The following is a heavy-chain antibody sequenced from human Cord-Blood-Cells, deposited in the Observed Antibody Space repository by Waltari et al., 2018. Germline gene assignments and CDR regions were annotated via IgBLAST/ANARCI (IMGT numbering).Heavy chain of an antibody. J-gene: IGHJ2*01. CDR2: IYYSGST. V-gene: IGHV4-31*03. CDR1: GGSIRSGGYY. CDR3: ARVTRERSYWYFDL. Sequence: QVQLQDSGPGLVTPSQTLYFTCTFSGGSIRSGGYYWSWIRPHPGKGLEWIGYIYYSGSTYYNPSLKSRVTISVDTSKNQFSLKLSSVTAADTAVYYCARVTRERSYWYFDLWGRGTLVTVSS. D-gene: IGHD3-16*01.